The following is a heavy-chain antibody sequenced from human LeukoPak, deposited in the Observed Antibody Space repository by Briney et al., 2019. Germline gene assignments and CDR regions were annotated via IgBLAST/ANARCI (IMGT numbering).Heavy chain of an antibody. Sequence: GRSLRLSCAASGFTFSSYGMHWVRQAQGKGLEWVAVISYDGSNKYYADSVEGRLTISRDNSKNTLYLQMNSLRAEDTAVYYCAKGRAIGPQRGYSDGSTLPYYYYYGMDVWGQGTTVTVSS. CDR3: AKGRAIGPQRGYSDGSTLPYYYYYGMDV. CDR1: GFTFSSYG. D-gene: IGHD5-18*01. J-gene: IGHJ6*02. V-gene: IGHV3-30*18. CDR2: ISYDGSNK.